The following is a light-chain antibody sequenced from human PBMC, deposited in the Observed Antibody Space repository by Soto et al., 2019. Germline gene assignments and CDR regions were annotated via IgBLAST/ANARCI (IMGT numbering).Light chain of an antibody. CDR1: QSVSSSY. J-gene: IGKJ4*01. CDR3: QQYGSSPLT. Sequence: EIVLTQSPGTLSLSPGERATLSCRASQSVSSSYLDWYQQKPGQAPRLLIYDASSRATGIPDRFSGSGSGTDFTLTISRLEPEDFPVYYCQQYGSSPLTFGGGTRVEI. CDR2: DAS. V-gene: IGKV3-20*01.